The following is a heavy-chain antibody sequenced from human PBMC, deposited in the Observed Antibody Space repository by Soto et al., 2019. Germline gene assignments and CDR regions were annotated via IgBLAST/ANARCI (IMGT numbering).Heavy chain of an antibody. D-gene: IGHD4-17*01. CDR2: VTDSGGST. Sequence: EVQLLESGGGLGQPGGSLRLSCAASGFIFGTYAMSWVRQAPGKGLEWVSAVTDSGGSTYYAGSVKGRFTISRDNSKNTLYLQMNSLRAEDTAVYYCVRGKEGDYVFDYWGQGTLVTVSS. CDR1: GFIFGTYA. V-gene: IGHV3-23*01. J-gene: IGHJ4*02. CDR3: VRGKEGDYVFDY.